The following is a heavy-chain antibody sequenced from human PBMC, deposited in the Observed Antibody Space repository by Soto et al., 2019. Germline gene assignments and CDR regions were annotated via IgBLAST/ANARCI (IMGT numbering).Heavy chain of an antibody. Sequence: SETLSLTGTVSGGSISSGGYYWSWIRQHPGKGLECIGYIYYSGSTYYNPSLKSRITISVDKSKNQFSLKLSSVTAADTAVYYCARGAGSGYYPLDYWGQGTLVTVSS. CDR2: IYYSGST. V-gene: IGHV4-31*03. CDR1: GGSISSGGYY. J-gene: IGHJ4*02. CDR3: ARGAGSGYYPLDY. D-gene: IGHD3-22*01.